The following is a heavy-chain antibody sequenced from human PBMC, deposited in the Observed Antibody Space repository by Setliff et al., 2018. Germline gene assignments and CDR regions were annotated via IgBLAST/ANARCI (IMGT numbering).Heavy chain of an antibody. D-gene: IGHD3-10*01. J-gene: IGHJ5*02. V-gene: IGHV5-51*01. CDR1: GCSFSTCW. Sequence: HGESLKISCKGSGCSFSTCWIGWVRQMPGKGLEWMGIIYPGDSITRYSPSFQGQVTISVDKSINTAYLQWSSLRASDTAIYYCARHPYYYGSGTYLDNNNRWFDPWGQGTLVTVSS. CDR2: IYPGDSIT. CDR3: ARHPYYYGSGTYLDNNNRWFDP.